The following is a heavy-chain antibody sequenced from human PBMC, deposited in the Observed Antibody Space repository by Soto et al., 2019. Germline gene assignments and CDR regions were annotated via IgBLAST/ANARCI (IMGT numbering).Heavy chain of an antibody. J-gene: IGHJ4*02. CDR1: GGSFSGYY. Sequence: QVQLQQWGAGLLKPSETLSLTCAVYGGSFSGYYWTWIRQPPGTGLEWIGEIDHSGSTTYNTSLKSRVTISVYTSNNQISLKLTSVPAAFTAVYYFARDTLTGLFYYWGQGTLVTVSS. D-gene: IGHD2-8*02. V-gene: IGHV4-34*01. CDR2: IDHSGST. CDR3: ARDTLTGLFYY.